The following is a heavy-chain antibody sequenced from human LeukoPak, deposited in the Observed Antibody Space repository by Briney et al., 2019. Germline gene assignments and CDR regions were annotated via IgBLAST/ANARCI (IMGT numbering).Heavy chain of an antibody. J-gene: IGHJ4*02. V-gene: IGHV4-34*01. CDR3: ARDRSRAPHCTSTSCPPFPQYYFDY. D-gene: IGHD2-2*01. CDR1: GGSFIDYY. CDR2: TNQCGSA. Sequence: PSETLSLTCAVYGGSFIDYYWSWIRQPPGRGLECIGETNQCGSANYNPSLKSRVTISVDTSNNQFSLKLDSVTAADTAVYYCARDRSRAPHCTSTSCPPFPQYYFDYWGQGTLVTVSS.